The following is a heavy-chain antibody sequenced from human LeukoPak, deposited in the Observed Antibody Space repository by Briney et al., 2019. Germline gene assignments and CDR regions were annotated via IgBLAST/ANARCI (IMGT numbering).Heavy chain of an antibody. Sequence: GGSLRLSCAASGFTFSSYSMNWVRQAPGKGLEWVSSISSSSSYIYYADSVKGRFTISRDNAKNSLYLQMNSLRAEDTAVYYCARDALIAARRAFDIWGQGTMVTVSS. J-gene: IGHJ3*02. CDR1: GFTFSSYS. CDR2: ISSSSSYI. V-gene: IGHV3-21*01. D-gene: IGHD6-6*01. CDR3: ARDALIAARRAFDI.